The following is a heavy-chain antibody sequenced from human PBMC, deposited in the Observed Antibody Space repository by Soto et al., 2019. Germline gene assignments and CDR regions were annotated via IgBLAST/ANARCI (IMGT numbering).Heavy chain of an antibody. J-gene: IGHJ3*02. CDR2: IYAGGST. V-gene: IGHV3-66*01. CDR3: ARDETAVIRVGAFGI. CDR1: GLTVSSNY. D-gene: IGHD4-17*01. Sequence: EVQLVESGGGLVQPGGSLRLSCAASGLTVSSNYMSWVRQAPGKGLEWVSAIYAGGSTYYADSVKGRFTISRDNSKNTLYLQMRGLSVEDTGVYYCARDETAVIRVGAFGIWGQGTVLAVSS.